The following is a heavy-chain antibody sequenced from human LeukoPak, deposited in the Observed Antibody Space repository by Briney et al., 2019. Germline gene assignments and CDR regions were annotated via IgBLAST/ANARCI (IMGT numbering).Heavy chain of an antibody. V-gene: IGHV3-30*14. CDR2: TSHDGTNE. CDR1: GFTFSNSL. Sequence: PLRLSCAASGFTFSNSLMHWVRQAPGLGLDWVAATSHDGTNEGYADSVKGRFTISRDNSKNTLYLQMNSLRAEDTAVYYCARANSGRWGQGTLVTVSS. D-gene: IGHD3-10*01. CDR3: ARANSGR. J-gene: IGHJ4*02.